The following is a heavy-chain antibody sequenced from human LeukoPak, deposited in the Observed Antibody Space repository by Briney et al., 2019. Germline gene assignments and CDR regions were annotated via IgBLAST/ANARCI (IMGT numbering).Heavy chain of an antibody. CDR3: ARRKGVRWLQKNWFDP. V-gene: IGHV4-61*02. Sequence: SETLSLTCTVSGGSISSGSYYWSWIRQPAGKGLEWIGRIYTSGSTNYNPSLKSRVTISVDTSKNQFSLKLSSATAADTAVYYCARRKGVRWLQKNWFDPWGQGTLVTVSS. CDR1: GGSISSGSYY. CDR2: IYTSGST. D-gene: IGHD5-24*01. J-gene: IGHJ5*02.